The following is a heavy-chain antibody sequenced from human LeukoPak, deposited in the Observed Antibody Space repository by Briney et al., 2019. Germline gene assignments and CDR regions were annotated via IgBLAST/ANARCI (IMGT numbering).Heavy chain of an antibody. J-gene: IGHJ4*02. CDR3: TTDRYYDFWSGYYKVVDY. CDR1: GFTFSTYA. Sequence: PGGSPRLSCAAPGFTFSTYAMSWVRQAPGKGLEWVSAITGSGGNTYYADSVKGRFTISRDNSKNTLYLQMNSLKTEDTAVYYCTTDRYYDFWSGYYKVVDYWGQGTLVTVSS. V-gene: IGHV3-23*01. CDR2: ITGSGGNT. D-gene: IGHD3-3*01.